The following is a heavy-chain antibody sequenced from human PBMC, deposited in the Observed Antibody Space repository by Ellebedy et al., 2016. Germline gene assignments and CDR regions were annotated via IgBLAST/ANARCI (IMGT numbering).Heavy chain of an antibody. V-gene: IGHV3-30*18. CDR2: ISYDGSNK. J-gene: IGHJ4*02. CDR3: AKGRGWADLVDFDY. Sequence: GESLKISXAASGFTFSSYGMHWVRQAPGKGLEWVAVISYDGSNKYYADSVKGRFTISRDNSKNTLYLQMNSLRAEDTAVYYYAKGRGWADLVDFDYWGQGTLVTVSS. CDR1: GFTFSSYG. D-gene: IGHD2-15*01.